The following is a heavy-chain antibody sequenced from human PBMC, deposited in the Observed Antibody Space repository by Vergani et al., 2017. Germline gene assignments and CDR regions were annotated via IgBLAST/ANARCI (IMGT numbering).Heavy chain of an antibody. D-gene: IGHD5-12*01. J-gene: IGHJ3*02. V-gene: IGHV4-39*07. CDR3: ARLPWPRPAFDI. Sequence: QLQLQESGPGLVKPSETLSLTCTVSGGSISSSSYYWGWIRQPPGKGLEWIGSIYYSGSTYYNPSPKSRVTISVDTSKNQFSLKLSSVTAAGPAVYYWARLPWPRPAFDIWGQGTMVTVSS. CDR2: IYYSGST. CDR1: GGSISSSSYY.